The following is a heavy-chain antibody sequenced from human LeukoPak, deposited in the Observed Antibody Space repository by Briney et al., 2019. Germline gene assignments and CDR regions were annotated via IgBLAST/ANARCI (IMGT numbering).Heavy chain of an antibody. Sequence: SQTLSLTCTVSGGSISSGDYYWSWIRQPPGKGLEWIGYIYYSGSTYYNPSLKSRVTISVDTSKNQFSLKLSSVTAADTAVYYCARDSSSWDSDAFDIWGQGTMVTVSS. CDR1: GGSISSGDYY. CDR3: ARDSSSWDSDAFDI. J-gene: IGHJ3*02. V-gene: IGHV4-30-4*01. D-gene: IGHD6-13*01. CDR2: IYYSGST.